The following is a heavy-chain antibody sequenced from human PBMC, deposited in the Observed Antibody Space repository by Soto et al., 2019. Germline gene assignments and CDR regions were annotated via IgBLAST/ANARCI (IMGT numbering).Heavy chain of an antibody. D-gene: IGHD5-12*01. CDR1: GFTFGDYA. J-gene: IGHJ4*02. CDR2: IRSKAYGGTT. Sequence: GGSLRLSCTASGFTFGDYAMSWFRQAPGKGLEWVGFIRSKAYGGTTEYAASVKGRFTISRDDSKSIAYLQMNSLKTEDTAVYYCTRDGEYSGYDFPYYFDYWGQGTLVTVSS. V-gene: IGHV3-49*03. CDR3: TRDGEYSGYDFPYYFDY.